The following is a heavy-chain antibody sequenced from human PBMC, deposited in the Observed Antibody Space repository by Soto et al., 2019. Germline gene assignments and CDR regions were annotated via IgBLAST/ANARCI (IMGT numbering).Heavy chain of an antibody. CDR3: ARGRGDAAGTRLDS. V-gene: IGHV4-59*11. Sequence: SETLSLTWGISGNSISTHYCTWLRQPPGKGLEWIAYVYYTGSATYYPSLKSRVTISVDPSKNQISLKVNSVSAAVTAVYYCARGRGDAAGTRLDSWGQGTLVT. D-gene: IGHD6-13*01. J-gene: IGHJ4*02. CDR2: VYYTGSA. CDR1: GNSISTHY.